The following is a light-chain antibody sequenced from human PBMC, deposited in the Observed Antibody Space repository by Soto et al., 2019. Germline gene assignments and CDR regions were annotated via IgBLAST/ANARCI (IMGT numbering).Light chain of an antibody. CDR1: QSVGSSY. CDR2: GAS. CDR3: QQYGSSPTWT. J-gene: IGKJ1*01. V-gene: IGKV3-20*01. Sequence: EIVLTQSPGTLSLSPGERATLSCRASQSVGSSYLAWYQQKPGQAPRLLIYGASSRATGIPDRFSGSGSGTDFTLTISRLEPEDFAVYYCQQYGSSPTWTFGQGTNVEI.